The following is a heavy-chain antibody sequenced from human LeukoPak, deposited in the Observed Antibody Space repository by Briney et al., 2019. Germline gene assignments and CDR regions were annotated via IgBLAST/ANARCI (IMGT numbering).Heavy chain of an antibody. V-gene: IGHV4-34*01. CDR3: AASIGPITWFDP. Sequence: PSETLSLTCAVYGGSFSGYYWGWIRQPPGKGLQWIGEITHNGYTNYNPALKSRVTISIDTSKNEFSLKVSSVTAADMAIYYCAASIGPITWFDPWGQGTLVTVSS. CDR1: GGSFSGYY. J-gene: IGHJ5*02. CDR2: ITHNGYT.